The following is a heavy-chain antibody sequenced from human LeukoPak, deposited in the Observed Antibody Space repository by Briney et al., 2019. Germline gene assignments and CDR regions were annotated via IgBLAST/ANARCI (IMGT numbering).Heavy chain of an antibody. CDR3: ATFFWSGPDY. V-gene: IGHV4-34*01. CDR2: INHSGST. CDR1: GGSFSGYY. D-gene: IGHD3-3*01. Sequence: SETLSLTCAVYGGSFSGYYWSWIRQPPGKGLEWIGEINHSGSTNYNPSLKSRVTISVGTSKNQFSLKLSSVTAADTAVYYCATFFWSGPDYWGQGTLVTVSS. J-gene: IGHJ4*02.